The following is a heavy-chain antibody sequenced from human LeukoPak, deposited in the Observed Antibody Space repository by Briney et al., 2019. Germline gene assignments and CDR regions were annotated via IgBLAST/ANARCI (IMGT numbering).Heavy chain of an antibody. CDR3: ALNVVVVAAYFDY. V-gene: IGHV1-2*06. CDR2: INPNSGGT. D-gene: IGHD2-15*01. CDR1: GYTFTGYY. J-gene: IGHJ4*02. Sequence: ASVKVSCKASGYTFTGYYMHWVRQAPGQGLEWMGRINPNSGGTNYAQKFQGRVTMTRDTSISTAYMELSRLRSDDTAVYYCALNVVVVAAYFDYWGQGTLVTVSS.